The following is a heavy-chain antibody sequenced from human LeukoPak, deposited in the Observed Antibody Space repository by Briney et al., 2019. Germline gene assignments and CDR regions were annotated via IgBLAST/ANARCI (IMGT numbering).Heavy chain of an antibody. CDR3: ARHQGYCSSGTCYYGY. J-gene: IGHJ4*02. CDR1: GYSFTSYW. V-gene: IGHV5-51*01. Sequence: GESLKISCKGSGYSFTSYWIGWVRQMPGKGLEWMGIIHPGDSDTRYRPSFQGQVTISADKSISTAYLQWSSLKASDTAMYYCARHQGYCSSGTCYYGYWGQGTLVTVSS. D-gene: IGHD2-15*01. CDR2: IHPGDSDT.